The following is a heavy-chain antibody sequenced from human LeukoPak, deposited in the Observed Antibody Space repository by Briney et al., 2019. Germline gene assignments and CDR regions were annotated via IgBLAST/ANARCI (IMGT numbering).Heavy chain of an antibody. CDR1: GGSFSGYY. J-gene: IGHJ4*02. CDR2: INHSGST. Sequence: PSETLSLTCAVYGGSFSGYYWSWIRQPPGKRLEWIGEINHSGSTNYNPSLKSRVTISVDTSKNQFSLKLSSVTAADTAVYYCARGLSGGWNYFDYWGQGTLVTVSS. CDR3: ARGLSGGWNYFDY. D-gene: IGHD6-19*01. V-gene: IGHV4-34*01.